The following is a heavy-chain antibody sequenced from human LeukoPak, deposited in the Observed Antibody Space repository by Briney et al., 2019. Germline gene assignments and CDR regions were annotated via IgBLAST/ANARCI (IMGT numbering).Heavy chain of an antibody. CDR1: GGSISSGDYY. J-gene: IGHJ4*02. V-gene: IGHV4-61*02. Sequence: SETLSLTCSVSGGSISSGDYYWTWVRQPAGKGLEWIGRINPYGTTNYNPSVRSRLTISVDTSRNQFSLKLSSVTAADTAVYYCARSHPLPSGYHDYWGQGSLVTVSS. CDR3: ARSHPLPSGYHDY. CDR2: INPYGTT. D-gene: IGHD3-22*01.